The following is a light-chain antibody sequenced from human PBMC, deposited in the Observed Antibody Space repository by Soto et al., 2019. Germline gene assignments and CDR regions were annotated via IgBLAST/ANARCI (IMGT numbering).Light chain of an antibody. Sequence: SYELTQPPSVSVAPGKTARISCGGNNIASKSVHWYQQKPGQAPLLVIYYDSDPPSGIPERFSGSNSGNTATLTISRVEAGDEADYYCQVWDSSSDHVIFGGGTKLTVL. V-gene: IGLV3-21*04. CDR2: YDS. CDR3: QVWDSSSDHVI. J-gene: IGLJ2*01. CDR1: NIASKS.